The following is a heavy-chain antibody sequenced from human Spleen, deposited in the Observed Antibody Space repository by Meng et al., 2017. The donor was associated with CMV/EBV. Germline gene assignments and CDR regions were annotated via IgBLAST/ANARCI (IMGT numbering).Heavy chain of an antibody. CDR1: GFTFSSYS. D-gene: IGHD3-3*01. CDR2: ITSTSRNI. CDR3: ARDRVPEPPLEWPQLWGEDF. J-gene: IGHJ4*02. V-gene: IGHV3-21*01. Sequence: GGSLRLSCAASGFTFSSYSMNWVRQAPGKGLEWVSSITSTSRNIYYADSVKGRFTISRDNAKNSLYLQMNSLRAEDTAVYYCARDRVPEPPLEWPQLWGEDFWGQGTLVTVSS.